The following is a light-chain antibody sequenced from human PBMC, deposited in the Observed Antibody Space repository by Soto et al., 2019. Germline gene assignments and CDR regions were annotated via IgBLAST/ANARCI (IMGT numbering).Light chain of an antibody. J-gene: IGKJ3*01. V-gene: IGKV3-20*01. Sequence: EIVLTQSPGTLSLSPGERASLSCRASQSLSNSYLAWYQQKPGQAPRLLIYGSSYRATGIPDRFSGSGSVTDFTLTISRLEPEDFAVYYCQQYVSSSFTFGPGTKVN. CDR3: QQYVSSSFT. CDR1: QSLSNSY. CDR2: GSS.